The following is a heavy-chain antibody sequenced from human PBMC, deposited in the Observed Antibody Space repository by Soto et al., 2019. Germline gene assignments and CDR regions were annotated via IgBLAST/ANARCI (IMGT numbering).Heavy chain of an antibody. CDR1: GFTFSRNT. Sequence: EVQLLESGGGLVQPGGSLRLSCAASGFTFSRNTMTWVRQAPGEGLECVSTISAGDRTWYADSVKGRFTISRDNSKNTVYLQINSLRAEDTALYYCSKWVEGNSPDFDSWGQGTLVTVSS. V-gene: IGHV3-23*01. CDR3: SKWVEGNSPDFDS. CDR2: ISAGDRT. J-gene: IGHJ4*02. D-gene: IGHD2-15*01.